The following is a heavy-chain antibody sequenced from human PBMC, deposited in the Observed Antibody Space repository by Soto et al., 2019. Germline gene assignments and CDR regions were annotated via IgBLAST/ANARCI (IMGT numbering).Heavy chain of an antibody. Sequence: QLQLQESGPGLVKPSETLSLSCTVSGGSISSSSYYWGWIRQPPGRGLEWIASIYYTGSTYYNPSLSSRITTSADTSKNQFSLKLASVSAADTAIYYCARIRATATDAPGYWGQGTLVTVSS. J-gene: IGHJ4*02. CDR1: GGSISSSSYY. CDR3: ARIRATATDAPGY. V-gene: IGHV4-39*01. D-gene: IGHD6-25*01. CDR2: IYYTGST.